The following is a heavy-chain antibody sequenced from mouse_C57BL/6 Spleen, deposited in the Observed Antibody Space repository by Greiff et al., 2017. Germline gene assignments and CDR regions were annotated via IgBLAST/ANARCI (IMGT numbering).Heavy chain of an antibody. J-gene: IGHJ2*01. Sequence: EVMLVESGGDLVKPGGSLKLSCAASGFTFSSYGMSWVRQTPDKMLAWVATISSGGSHTYYPDSVKGRFTISRYNAKNTLDLQMSSLKAEDTDMYYCARQRYSNHYYFDYWGKGTTLTVAS. CDR1: GFTFSSYG. CDR2: ISSGGSHT. CDR3: ARQRYSNHYYFDY. D-gene: IGHD2-5*01. V-gene: IGHV5-6*01.